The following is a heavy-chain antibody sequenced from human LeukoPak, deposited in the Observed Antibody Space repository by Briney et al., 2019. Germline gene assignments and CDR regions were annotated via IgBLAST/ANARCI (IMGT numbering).Heavy chain of an antibody. CDR3: ASGSHCRSTSCDKNYFDY. V-gene: IGHV4-59*01. D-gene: IGHD2-2*02. CDR1: TRSISSYY. Sequence: SETRSLTCTLSTRSISSYYWSWIRHPPGGVREWIGYIFDCGSTNANPPLKSRVTISVYTSKNQFSLKLTSVTAADTAVYYCASGSHCRSTSCDKNYFDYWGQGTLVTVSS. CDR2: IFDCGST. J-gene: IGHJ4*02.